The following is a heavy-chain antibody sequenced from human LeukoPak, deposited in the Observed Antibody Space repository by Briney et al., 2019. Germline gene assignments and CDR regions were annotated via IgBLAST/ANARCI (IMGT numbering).Heavy chain of an antibody. CDR1: RFTVSSNY. Sequence: GGSLRLACAASRFTVSSNYMSWVRQAPGKGLEGVAVVYSGGSTYYADSVKGRFTISRDNSKNTLYLQMNSLRAEDMAVYYCARARDYGSGSPTRFDPWGQGTLVTVSS. CDR2: VYSGGST. J-gene: IGHJ5*02. CDR3: ARARDYGSGSPTRFDP. V-gene: IGHV3-66*01. D-gene: IGHD3-10*01.